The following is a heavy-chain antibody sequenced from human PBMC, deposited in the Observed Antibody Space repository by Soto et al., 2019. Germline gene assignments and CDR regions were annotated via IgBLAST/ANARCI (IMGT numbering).Heavy chain of an antibody. CDR1: GFTFSNAW. D-gene: IGHD6-13*01. CDR3: TTGESTGIAAAGRDY. J-gene: IGHJ4*02. Sequence: GSLRLSCAASGFTFSNAWMNWVRQAPGKGLEWVGRIKSKTDGGTTDYAAPVKGRFTISRDDSKNTLYLQMNSLKTEDTAVYYCTTGESTGIAAAGRDYWGQGTLVTVSS. V-gene: IGHV3-15*07. CDR2: IKSKTDGGTT.